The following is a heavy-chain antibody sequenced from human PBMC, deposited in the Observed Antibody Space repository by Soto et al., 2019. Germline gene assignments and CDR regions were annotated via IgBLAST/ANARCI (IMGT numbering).Heavy chain of an antibody. CDR2: IYYSGST. J-gene: IGHJ3*02. V-gene: IGHV4-39*01. CDR3: ARQSQQLGVDI. Sequence: QLQLQESGPGLVKPSETLSLTCTVSGGSISSSSYYWGWIRQPPGKGLEWIGSIYYSGSTYYNPSLKSRVTIAVDTSKNQFSLKLSSVTAADTAVYYCARQSQQLGVDIWGQGTMVTVSS. D-gene: IGHD6-13*01. CDR1: GGSISSSSYY.